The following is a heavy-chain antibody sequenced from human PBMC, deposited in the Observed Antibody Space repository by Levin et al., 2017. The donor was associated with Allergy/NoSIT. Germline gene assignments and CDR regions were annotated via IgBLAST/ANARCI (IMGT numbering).Heavy chain of an antibody. CDR1: GFTVSSNY. J-gene: IGHJ3*02. V-gene: IGHV3-66*01. CDR2: IYSGGST. Sequence: PGGSLRLSCAASGFTVSSNYMSWVRQAPGKGLEWVSVIYSGGSTYYADSVKGRFTISRDNSKNTLYLQMNSLRAEDTAVYYCARDYYGSGYYLGAFDIWGQGTMVTVSS. CDR3: ARDYYGSGYYLGAFDI. D-gene: IGHD3-22*01.